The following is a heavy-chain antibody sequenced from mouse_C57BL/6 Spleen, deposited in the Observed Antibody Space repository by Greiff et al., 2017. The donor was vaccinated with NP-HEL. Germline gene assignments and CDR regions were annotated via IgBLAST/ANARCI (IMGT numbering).Heavy chain of an antibody. CDR2: ISYDGSN. CDR3: ARGDYDYDGDWYFDV. V-gene: IGHV3-6*01. Sequence: DVQLQESGPGLVKPSQSLSLTCSVTGYSITSGYYWNWIRQFPGNKLEWMGYISYDGSNNYNPSLKNRISITRDTSKNQFFLKLNSVTTEDTATYYCARGDYDYDGDWYFDVWGTGTTVTVSS. J-gene: IGHJ1*03. CDR1: GYSITSGYY. D-gene: IGHD2-4*01.